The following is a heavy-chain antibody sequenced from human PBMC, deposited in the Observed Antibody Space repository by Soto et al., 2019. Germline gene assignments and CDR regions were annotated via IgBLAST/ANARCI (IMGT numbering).Heavy chain of an antibody. J-gene: IGHJ4*02. CDR1: GGSISSYY. Sequence: SETLSLTFTVSGGSISSYYWSWIRQPPGKGLEWIGYIYYSGSTNYNPSLKSRVTISVDTSKNQFSLKLSSVTAADTAVYYCARVVPGYSGYDYQIDYWGQGTLVTVSS. CDR3: ARVVPGYSGYDYQIDY. V-gene: IGHV4-59*01. CDR2: IYYSGST. D-gene: IGHD5-12*01.